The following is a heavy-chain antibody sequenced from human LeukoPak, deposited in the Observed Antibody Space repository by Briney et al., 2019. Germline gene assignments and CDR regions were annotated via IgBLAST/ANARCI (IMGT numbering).Heavy chain of an antibody. Sequence: TGGSLRLSCAASGFTLSSYSMNWVRQAPGKGLEWVSFISSSSSTIYYADSVKGRFTISRDNAKNSLYLQMNSLRAEDTAVYYCARDRGGSYSAIDYWGQGTLVTVSS. V-gene: IGHV3-48*04. CDR1: GFTLSSYS. D-gene: IGHD1-26*01. CDR2: ISSSSSTI. J-gene: IGHJ4*02. CDR3: ARDRGGSYSAIDY.